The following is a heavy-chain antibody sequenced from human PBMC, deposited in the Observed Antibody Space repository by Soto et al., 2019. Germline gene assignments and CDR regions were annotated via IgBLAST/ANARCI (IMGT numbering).Heavy chain of an antibody. CDR2: ISANNGNT. J-gene: IGHJ4*01. Sequence: QVQLVQSGAEVKKPGASVKVSCKASGYTFTSYGISWVRQAPGHGLEWMGWISANNGNTNYAQTFQGRVTMTTDTAASLAYMELRSLRADDTDVYYCARDRGRYALDYWGHGTLVTVSS. V-gene: IGHV1-18*01. D-gene: IGHD3-16*01. CDR1: GYTFTSYG. CDR3: ARDRGRYALDY.